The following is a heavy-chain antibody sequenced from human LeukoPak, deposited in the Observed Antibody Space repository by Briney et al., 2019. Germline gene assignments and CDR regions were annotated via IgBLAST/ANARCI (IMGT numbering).Heavy chain of an antibody. D-gene: IGHD3-16*01. V-gene: IGHV4-59*01. CDR3: ARAVISFGGDVAKGFDC. CDR2: MYYSGTT. CDR1: GDSITSYQ. J-gene: IGHJ4*02. Sequence: SETLSLACTVSGDSITSYQRSWIRQSPGKGLEWIGFMYYSGTTNYNPSLKSRVTMSLDTSKNQFSLNLRSVTAADTAVYYCARAVISFGGDVAKGFDCWGQGTLVTVSS.